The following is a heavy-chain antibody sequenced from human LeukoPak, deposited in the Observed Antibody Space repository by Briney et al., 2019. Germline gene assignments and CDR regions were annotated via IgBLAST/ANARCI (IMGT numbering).Heavy chain of an antibody. V-gene: IGHV4-39*07. CDR2: TYYDGST. CDR3: ARRSSGRPVDY. Sequence: SETLSLTCTVSGGSISIAHYFWGWIRQPPGKGLEWIGSTYYDGSTYYNPSLKSRVTISRDTSKDQFSLRLCSVTAADTAVYYCARRSSGRPVDYWGQGTLVTVSS. J-gene: IGHJ4*02. D-gene: IGHD3-3*01. CDR1: GGSISIAHYF.